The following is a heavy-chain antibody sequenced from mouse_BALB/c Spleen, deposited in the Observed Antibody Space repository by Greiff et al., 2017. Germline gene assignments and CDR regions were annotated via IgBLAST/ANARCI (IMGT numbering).Heavy chain of an antibody. D-gene: IGHD2-14*01. Sequence: VQLQESGPGLVAPSQSLSITCTVSGFSLTSYGVHWVRQPPGKGLEWLGVIWAGGSTNYNSALMSRLSISKDNSKSQVFLKMNSLQTDDTAMYYCARDPSYYRYDGYFDVWGAGTTVTVSS. V-gene: IGHV2-9*02. CDR3: ARDPSYYRYDGYFDV. CDR2: IWAGGST. CDR1: GFSLTSYG. J-gene: IGHJ1*01.